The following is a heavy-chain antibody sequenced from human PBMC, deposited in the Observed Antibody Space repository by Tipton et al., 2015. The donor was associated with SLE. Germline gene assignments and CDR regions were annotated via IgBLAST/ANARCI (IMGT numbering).Heavy chain of an antibody. D-gene: IGHD7-27*01. J-gene: IGHJ4*02. CDR2: IYYSGST. Sequence: TLSLTCTVSGGSISSYYWSWIRQPPGKGLEWIGYIYYSGSTNYNPSLKSRVTISVDTSKNQFSLKLSSVTAADTAVYYCATHTLGISLPFDYWGQGTLVTVSS. CDR3: ATHTLGISLPFDY. CDR1: GGSISSYY. V-gene: IGHV4-59*01.